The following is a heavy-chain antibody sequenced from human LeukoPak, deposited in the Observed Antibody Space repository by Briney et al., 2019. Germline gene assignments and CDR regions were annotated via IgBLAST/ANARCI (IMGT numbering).Heavy chain of an antibody. CDR1: GGTFSSYA. D-gene: IGHD3-3*01. CDR3: ARDDYDFWSGYYKSGDY. Sequence: SVKVSCKASGGTFSSYAISWVRQAPGQGLEWMGRIIPIFGTANYAQKFQGRVTITTDESTSTAYMELSSLRSEDTAVYYCARDDYDFWSGYYKSGDYWGQRTLVTVSS. V-gene: IGHV1-69*05. CDR2: IIPIFGTA. J-gene: IGHJ4*02.